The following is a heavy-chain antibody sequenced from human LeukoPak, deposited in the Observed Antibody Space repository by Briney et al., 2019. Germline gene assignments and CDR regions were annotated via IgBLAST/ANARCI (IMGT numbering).Heavy chain of an antibody. J-gene: IGHJ6*02. CDR2: MNPNSGNT. D-gene: IGHD3-3*01. CDR3: ARGEIHYDFWSGYYGSYYYGMDV. CDR1: GYTFTSYD. Sequence: ASVKVSCKASGYTFTSYDINWVRQATGQGLEWMGWMNPNSGNTGYAQKFQGRVTMTRNTSISTAYMELSSLRSEDTAVYYCARGEIHYDFWSGYYGSYYYGMDVWGQGTTVTVSS. V-gene: IGHV1-8*01.